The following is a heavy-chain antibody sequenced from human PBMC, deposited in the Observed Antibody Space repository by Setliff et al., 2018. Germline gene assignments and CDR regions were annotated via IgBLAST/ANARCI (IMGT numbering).Heavy chain of an antibody. CDR2: INTNTGNP. CDR3: ARDEPSNSGSSPLADY. V-gene: IGHV7-4-1*02. D-gene: IGHD1-26*01. J-gene: IGHJ4*02. Sequence: ASVKVSCKASGYTFTGYYMHWVRQAPGQGLEWMGWINTNTGNPTYAQGFTGRFVFSLDTSVSTAYLQISSLKAEDTAVYYCARDEPSNSGSSPLADYWGQGTLVTVSS. CDR1: GYTFTGYY.